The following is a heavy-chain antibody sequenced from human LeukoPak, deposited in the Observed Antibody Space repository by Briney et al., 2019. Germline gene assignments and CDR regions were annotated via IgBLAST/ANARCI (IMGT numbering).Heavy chain of an antibody. Sequence: GGSLRLSCAASGFTFSSYGMHWVRQAPGKGLEWVAVMSYDGSNKYYADSVKGRFAISRDNSKNTLYLQMNSLRAEDTAVYYCAKDFRIAAAGTATDYFDYWGQGTLVTVSS. CDR1: GFTFSSYG. CDR2: MSYDGSNK. J-gene: IGHJ4*02. CDR3: AKDFRIAAAGTATDYFDY. D-gene: IGHD6-13*01. V-gene: IGHV3-30*18.